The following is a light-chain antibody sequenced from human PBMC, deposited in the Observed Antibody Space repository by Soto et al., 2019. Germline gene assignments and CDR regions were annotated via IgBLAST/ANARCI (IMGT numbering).Light chain of an antibody. CDR3: SSYTNTGTLYV. Sequence: QSALTQPASVSGSPGQSITISCTGTSSDVGSYNLVSWYQQHPGKAPKFMIYEVNKRPSGVSSRFSGSKSGNAASLTISGLQAEDEADYYCSSYTNTGTLYVFGTGTKLTVL. V-gene: IGLV2-14*02. CDR1: SSDVGSYNL. J-gene: IGLJ1*01. CDR2: EVN.